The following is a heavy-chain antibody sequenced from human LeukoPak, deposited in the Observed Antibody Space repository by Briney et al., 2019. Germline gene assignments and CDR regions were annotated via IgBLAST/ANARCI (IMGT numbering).Heavy chain of an antibody. CDR2: ISTSSSYI. Sequence: PGGSLRLSCAASGFIFSSYSMNWVRQAPGKGLEWVSFISTSSSYIYYADSVKGRFTVSRDNAKNSLYLRMNSLRAEDTAVYHCARDLRPYSGYDNLAFDIWGQGTMVTVSS. CDR3: ARDLRPYSGYDNLAFDI. D-gene: IGHD5-12*01. J-gene: IGHJ3*02. CDR1: GFIFSSYS. V-gene: IGHV3-21*01.